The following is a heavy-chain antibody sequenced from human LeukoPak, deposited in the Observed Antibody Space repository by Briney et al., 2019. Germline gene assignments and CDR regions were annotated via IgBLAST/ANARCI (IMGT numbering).Heavy chain of an antibody. Sequence: PGGSLRLSCAASGFTFSSYSMNWVRQAPGKGLEWVSAISGSGGSTYYADSVKGRFTISRDNSKNTLYLQMSSLRAEDTAVYYCAKAVHWYFDLWGRGTLVTVSS. CDR1: GFTFSSYS. CDR2: ISGSGGST. J-gene: IGHJ2*01. V-gene: IGHV3-23*01. CDR3: AKAVHWYFDL.